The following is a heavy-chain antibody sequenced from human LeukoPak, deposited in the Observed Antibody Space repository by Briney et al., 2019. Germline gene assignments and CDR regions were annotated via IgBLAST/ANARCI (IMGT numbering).Heavy chain of an antibody. CDR3: APRPESRGGIVDY. CDR1: VGSFSGYY. J-gene: IGHJ4*02. CDR2: INHIGST. V-gene: IGHV4-34*01. Sequence: PSETLSLTCAVYVGSFSGYYWSWIRQPPRKGVGGIGEINHIGSTNYNPSLKGSVPISVDTSKNQFSLKLSPVTAADTAVYYCAPRPESRGGIVDYWGQGTLVTVSS. D-gene: IGHD3-10*01.